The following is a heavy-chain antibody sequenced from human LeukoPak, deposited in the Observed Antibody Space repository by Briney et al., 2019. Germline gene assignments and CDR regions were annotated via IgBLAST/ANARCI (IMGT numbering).Heavy chain of an antibody. Sequence: PAETLSLTCTVSGGSISSYYWSWIRQPPGKGLEWIGKIYYSGSTKYNPSLKSRVTMSVDTSKNHFSLKLSSVTAADTAVYYCATGGYDSTFDYWGQGTLVTVSS. CDR2: IYYSGST. D-gene: IGHD3-22*01. J-gene: IGHJ4*02. CDR3: ATGGYDSTFDY. V-gene: IGHV4-59*01. CDR1: GGSISSYY.